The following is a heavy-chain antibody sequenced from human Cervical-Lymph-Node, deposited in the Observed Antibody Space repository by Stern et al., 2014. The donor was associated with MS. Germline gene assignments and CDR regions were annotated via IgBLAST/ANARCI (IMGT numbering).Heavy chain of an antibody. CDR3: ARGGYTYGQPGYYGMDV. V-gene: IGHV1-69*06. D-gene: IGHD5-18*01. CDR1: GGTFSSYA. CDR2: IIPIFGTA. J-gene: IGHJ6*02. Sequence: QVQLVQSGAEVKKPGSSVKVSCKASGGTFSSYAISWVRQAPGQGLEWMGGIIPIFGTADYAQKFQGRVTITADKSTSTAYMDLSSLRSEDTAVYYCARGGYTYGQPGYYGMDVWGQGTTVTVSS.